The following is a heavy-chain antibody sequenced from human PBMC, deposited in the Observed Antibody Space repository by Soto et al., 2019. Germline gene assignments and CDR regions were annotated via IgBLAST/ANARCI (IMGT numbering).Heavy chain of an antibody. CDR3: ARRREAMAFGEAFDI. D-gene: IGHD3-3*01. V-gene: IGHV4-59*08. CDR1: GGSISSYY. Sequence: SLETLSLTCTVSGGSISSYYWSWIRQPPGKGLEWIGYIYYSGSTNYNPSLKSRVTISVDTSKNQFSLKLSSVTAADTAVYYCARRREAMAFGEAFDIWGQGTMVT. CDR2: IYYSGST. J-gene: IGHJ3*02.